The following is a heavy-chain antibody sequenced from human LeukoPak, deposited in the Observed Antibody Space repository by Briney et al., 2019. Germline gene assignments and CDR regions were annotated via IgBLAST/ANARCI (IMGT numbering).Heavy chain of an antibody. J-gene: IGHJ6*02. Sequence: GGSLRLSCAASGFTFSGFAMTWVRQAPGKGLEWVSSIGSDYKTHYSESVKGRFAISRDNSKSTLFLQMNSLRAEDTALYYCAKDLQYYVAMDVWGQGTAVTVSS. CDR1: GFTFSGFA. D-gene: IGHD3-10*02. CDR2: IGSDYKT. V-gene: IGHV3-23*01. CDR3: AKDLQYYVAMDV.